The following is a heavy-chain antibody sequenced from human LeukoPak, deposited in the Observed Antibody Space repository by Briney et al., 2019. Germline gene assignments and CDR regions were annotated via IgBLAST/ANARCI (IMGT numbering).Heavy chain of an antibody. CDR1: GFTFSSYS. CDR2: ISSSGSTI. Sequence: GGSLRLSCAASGFTFSSYSMNWVRQAPGKGLEWVSYISSSGSTIYYADSVKGRFTISRDNAKNSLYLQMNSLRAEDTAVYYCARKMRILTGRDYWGQGTLVTVSS. D-gene: IGHD3-9*01. V-gene: IGHV3-48*04. J-gene: IGHJ4*02. CDR3: ARKMRILTGRDY.